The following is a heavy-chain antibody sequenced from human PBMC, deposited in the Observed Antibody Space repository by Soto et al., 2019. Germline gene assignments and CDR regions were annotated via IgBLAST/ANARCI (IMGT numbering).Heavy chain of an antibody. J-gene: IGHJ4*02. Sequence: QVQLVESGGGVVQPGRSLRLSCAASEFTFSSYGMHWVRQAPGKGLDWVAVIWYDGTNKYYADSVKGRFTISRDNSKNTLYLEMNSLRDEDTSVYYCARDWSGYATRLDYWGQGTLVTVSS. CDR2: IWYDGTNK. V-gene: IGHV3-33*01. CDR1: EFTFSSYG. CDR3: ARDWSGYATRLDY. D-gene: IGHD3-3*01.